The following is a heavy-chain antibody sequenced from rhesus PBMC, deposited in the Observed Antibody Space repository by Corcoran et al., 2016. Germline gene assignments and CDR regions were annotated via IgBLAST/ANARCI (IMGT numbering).Heavy chain of an antibody. J-gene: IGHJ4*01. Sequence: QEQLQESGPGVVKPSETLSLTCGVPGGSISSGSYFWSWSRRTPGKGLGWIGGIYSNSESTNYSPSLTSRVTISKDTSKSQFSLKLSSVTAADTAVYYCARRRGGSWRFDIWGQGVLVTVSS. CDR3: ARRRGGSWRFDI. CDR1: GGSISSGSYF. CDR2: IYSNSEST. D-gene: IGHD6-25*01. V-gene: IGHV4S12*01.